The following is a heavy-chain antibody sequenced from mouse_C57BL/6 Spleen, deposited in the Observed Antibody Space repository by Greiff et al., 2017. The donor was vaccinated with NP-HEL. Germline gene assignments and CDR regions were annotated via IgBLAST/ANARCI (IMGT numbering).Heavy chain of an antibody. CDR1: GYSFTGYY. Sequence: EVQLQQSGPELVKPGASVKISCKASGYSFTGYYMNWVKQSPEKSLEWIGEINPSTGGTTYNQKFKAKATLTVDKSSSTAYMQLKSLTSEDSAVYYCARSGHYYGSSHYFDYWGQGTTLTVSS. CDR3: ARSGHYYGSSHYFDY. J-gene: IGHJ2*01. CDR2: INPSTGGT. D-gene: IGHD1-1*01. V-gene: IGHV1-42*01.